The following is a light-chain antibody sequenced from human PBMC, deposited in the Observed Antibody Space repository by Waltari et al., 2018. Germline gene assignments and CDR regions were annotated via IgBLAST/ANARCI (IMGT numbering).Light chain of an antibody. CDR1: QRVSTFY. CDR2: GAT. V-gene: IGKV3D-7*01. J-gene: IGKJ2*01. Sequence: EIVMTQFPDTLSLSPGERATLSCRASQRVSTFYVSWFQQKPGQPPRLLIYGATTRATGIPVRFSGSASGTDFTLTITSLQPEDFAVYFCHQDYKSPYTFGRGTKLEIK. CDR3: HQDYKSPYT.